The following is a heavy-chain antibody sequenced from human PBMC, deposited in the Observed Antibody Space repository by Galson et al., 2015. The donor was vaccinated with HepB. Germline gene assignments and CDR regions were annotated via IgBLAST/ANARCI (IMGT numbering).Heavy chain of an antibody. V-gene: IGHV4-34*01. J-gene: IGHJ6*03. CDR2: VSHSGST. CDR1: GGSFNGYY. D-gene: IGHD2-2*01. CDR3: ARPVYCSATSCSGPMDV. Sequence: SETLSLTCAVYGGSFNGYYWSWIRQPPGKGLEWIGEVSHSGSTNYNPSLKSRVTISVDTSKNQFSLRLTSVTAADTDIYYCARPVYCSATSCSGPMDVWGKGTTVAVSS.